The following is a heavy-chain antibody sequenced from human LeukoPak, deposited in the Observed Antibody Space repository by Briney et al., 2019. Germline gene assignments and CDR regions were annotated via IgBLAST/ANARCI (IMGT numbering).Heavy chain of an antibody. Sequence: SETLSLTCTVSGGSISSYYWSWIRQPPGKGLEWIGYIYYSGSTNYNPPLKSRVTISVDTSKNQFSLKLSSVTAADTAVYYCARDRHHCSGGSCYDWFDPWGQGTLVTVSS. CDR2: IYYSGST. V-gene: IGHV4-59*01. CDR3: ARDRHHCSGGSCYDWFDP. J-gene: IGHJ5*02. CDR1: GGSISSYY. D-gene: IGHD2-15*01.